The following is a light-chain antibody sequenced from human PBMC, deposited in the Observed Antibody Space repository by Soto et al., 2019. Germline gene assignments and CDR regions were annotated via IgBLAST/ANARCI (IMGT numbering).Light chain of an antibody. CDR1: QDIRKD. CDR2: GAS. CDR3: LQDYSYPFT. J-gene: IGKJ2*01. Sequence: AIQMTQSPSSLSASVGDRVTITCRASQDIRKDLAWYQQKPGKAPQILIYGASTLQSGVASRFSGSGSGTDVTLTISSLQPEDSAGYYCLQDYSYPFTFGQGTKLDIK. V-gene: IGKV1-6*01.